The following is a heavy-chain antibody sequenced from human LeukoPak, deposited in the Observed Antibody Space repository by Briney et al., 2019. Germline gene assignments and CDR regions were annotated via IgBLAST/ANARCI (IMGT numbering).Heavy chain of an antibody. J-gene: IGHJ5*02. V-gene: IGHV4-59*12. D-gene: IGHD3-10*01. Sequence: SETLSLTCTVSGGSISSYYWSWIRQPPGKGLEWIEYIYYSGSTDYNPSLKSRVTMSVDTSKNKFSLKLSSVTAADTAVYYCARDSGTTGEVKFDPWGQGTLVTVSS. CDR1: GGSISSYY. CDR3: ARDSGTTGEVKFDP. CDR2: IYYSGST.